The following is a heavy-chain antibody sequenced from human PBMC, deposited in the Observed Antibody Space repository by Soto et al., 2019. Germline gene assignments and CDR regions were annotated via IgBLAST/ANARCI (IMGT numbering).Heavy chain of an antibody. CDR2: IGTAGDT. Sequence: SLRLSRAASGFTFRSYDMHWVRQATGKSLEWVSAIGTAGDTYYPGSVKGRFTISRENAKNSLYLQMNSLRAEDTAVYYCARGLHDYVWGSTYYYYGMDVWGQGTTVTVSS. J-gene: IGHJ6*02. V-gene: IGHV3-13*01. CDR3: ARGLHDYVWGSTYYYYGMDV. CDR1: GFTFRSYD. D-gene: IGHD3-16*01.